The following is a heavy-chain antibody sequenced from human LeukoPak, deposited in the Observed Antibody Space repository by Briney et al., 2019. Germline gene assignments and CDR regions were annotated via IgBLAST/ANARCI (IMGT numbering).Heavy chain of an antibody. CDR3: ARGPTNYDYVWGSYRRDSNFDY. J-gene: IGHJ4*02. D-gene: IGHD3-16*02. V-gene: IGHV4-34*01. CDR2: INHSGST. CDR1: GGSFSGHF. Sequence: SETLSLTCAVYGGSFSGHFWSWIRQPPGKGLEWIGEINHSGSTNYNPSLKSRGTISVDTSKNQFSLKLSSVTAADTAVYYCARGPTNYDYVWGSYRRDSNFDYWGQGTLVTVSS.